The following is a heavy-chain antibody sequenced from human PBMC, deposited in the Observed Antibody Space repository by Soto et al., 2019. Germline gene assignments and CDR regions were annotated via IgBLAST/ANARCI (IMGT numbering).Heavy chain of an antibody. CDR3: AKEGWDCSSTSCYLDYYYGMDV. V-gene: IGHV3-15*01. CDR2: IKIRANGGRT. D-gene: IGHD2-2*01. Sequence: PGGSLRLSCAASGFTFSNAWMSWVRQAPGKGLEWVGRIKIRANGGRTDYAASVKGRFTISRDNSKNTLYLQMNSLRAEDTAVYYCAKEGWDCSSTSCYLDYYYGMDVWGQGTTVTVSS. J-gene: IGHJ6*02. CDR1: GFTFSNAW.